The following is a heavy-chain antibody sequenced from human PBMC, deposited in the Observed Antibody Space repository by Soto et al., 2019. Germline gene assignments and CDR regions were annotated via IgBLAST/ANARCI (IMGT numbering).Heavy chain of an antibody. V-gene: IGHV3-11*06. J-gene: IGHJ4*02. Sequence: QVQLVESGGGLVKPGGSLRLSCAASGFSFSDYYMNWIRQAPGKGLEWVSYISSSGTYTNYADSVRGRFTISRDSAKNSLYLQMNGLRVEDTAVYYCARARLVVGGRFDYWGQGTLVTVSS. CDR3: ARARLVVGGRFDY. D-gene: IGHD3-22*01. CDR1: GFSFSDYY. CDR2: ISSSGTYT.